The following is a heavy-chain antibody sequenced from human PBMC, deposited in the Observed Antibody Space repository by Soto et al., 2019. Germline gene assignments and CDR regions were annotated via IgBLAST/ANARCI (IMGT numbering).Heavy chain of an antibody. CDR3: ARAHRHNEITVNWYFDL. Sequence: QVQLVESGGGVVQPGRSLRLSCAASGFTFSSYGMHWVRQAPGKGLEWVAVIWYDGSNKYYADSVKGRFTISRDNSKNTLDLHMNSLRAEDTAVYYCARAHRHNEITVNWYFDLWGRGTLVTVSS. CDR2: IWYDGSNK. CDR1: GFTFSSYG. D-gene: IGHD4-17*01. J-gene: IGHJ2*01. V-gene: IGHV3-33*01.